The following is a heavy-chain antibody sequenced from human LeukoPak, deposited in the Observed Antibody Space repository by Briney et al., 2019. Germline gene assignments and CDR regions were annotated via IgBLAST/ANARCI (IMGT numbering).Heavy chain of an antibody. CDR2: IYPADSDA. J-gene: IGHJ4*02. V-gene: IGHV5-51*01. D-gene: IGHD5-24*01. Sequence: GESLKISCQGPGYSFTTYWVGWVRQMPGRGLEWMGIIYPADSDARYSPSFQGQVTMSADKSINTAYLQWSSLQASDTAMFYCARLDAYNRYFFDYWGQGTLVTVSS. CDR3: ARLDAYNRYFFDY. CDR1: GYSFTTYW.